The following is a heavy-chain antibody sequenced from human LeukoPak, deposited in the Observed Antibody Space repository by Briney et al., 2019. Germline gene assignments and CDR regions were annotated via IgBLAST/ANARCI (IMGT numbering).Heavy chain of an antibody. Sequence: GGSLRLSCAASGFTVSNNYMSWVRQASGKGLEWVSVIYSGDNTYYVESVKGRFTISRDNSKNTLFLQMNRLRAEDTAVYYCAGRRVLDASFDYWGQGTLVTVSS. CDR3: AGRRVLDASFDY. V-gene: IGHV3-66*02. CDR1: GFTVSNNY. CDR2: IYSGDNT. D-gene: IGHD3-16*01. J-gene: IGHJ4*02.